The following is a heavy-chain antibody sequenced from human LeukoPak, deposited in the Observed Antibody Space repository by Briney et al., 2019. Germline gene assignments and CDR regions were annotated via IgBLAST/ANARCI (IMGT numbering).Heavy chain of an antibody. D-gene: IGHD4-23*01. CDR3: VRDLDLGGYSSFEY. J-gene: IGHJ4*02. CDR2: ISGSGGST. V-gene: IGHV3-23*01. Sequence: GGSLSLSCAASGFTFSSYAMSWVRQAPGKGLELVSAISGSGGSTYYADSVKGRFTISRDNAKNSLYLQMNTLRAEDTAVYYCVRDLDLGGYSSFEYWGQGTLVTVSS. CDR1: GFTFSSYA.